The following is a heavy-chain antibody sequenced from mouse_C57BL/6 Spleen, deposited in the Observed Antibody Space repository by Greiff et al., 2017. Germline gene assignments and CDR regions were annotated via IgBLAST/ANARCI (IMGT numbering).Heavy chain of an antibody. Sequence: QVQLKQSGAELVRPGTSVKVSCKASGYAFTNYLIEWVKQRPGQGLEWIGVINPGSGGTNYNEKFKGKATLTADKSSSTAYMQLSSLTSEDSAVYFCARSDYGNLDYWGQGTSVTVSS. V-gene: IGHV1-54*01. CDR3: ARSDYGNLDY. CDR2: INPGSGGT. D-gene: IGHD2-1*01. J-gene: IGHJ4*01. CDR1: GYAFTNYL.